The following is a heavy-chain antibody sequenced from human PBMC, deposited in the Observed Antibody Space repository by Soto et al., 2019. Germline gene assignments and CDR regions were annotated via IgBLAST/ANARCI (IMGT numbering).Heavy chain of an antibody. CDR3: TTRSIADDAFDI. V-gene: IGHV3-73*01. Sequence: EVQLVESGGGLVQPGGSLKLSCAASGFTFSGSTVHWVRQASGEGLDWVGRIRSKGDNNATAYAASVRGRFTISRDDSKNTAFLQMDSLKSEDTAVYYCTTRSIADDAFDIWGQGTLVTVSS. CDR2: IRSKGDNNAT. CDR1: GFTFSGST. J-gene: IGHJ3*02. D-gene: IGHD6-6*01.